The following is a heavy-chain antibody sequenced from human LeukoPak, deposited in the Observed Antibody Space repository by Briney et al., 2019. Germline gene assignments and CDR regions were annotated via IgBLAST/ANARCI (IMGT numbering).Heavy chain of an antibody. V-gene: IGHV4-34*01. D-gene: IGHD3-16*01. CDR2: INDSGST. Sequence: PSETLCLTCAVSGGSFSGYYWSWIRQPPGKGLEWVGEINDSGSTNYNPSPKSRVTTSVDTSKHQFSLKLSSVPAADTAVYYCARSPSYVARYFDYWGQGTLVTVSS. J-gene: IGHJ4*02. CDR1: GGSFSGYY. CDR3: ARSPSYVARYFDY.